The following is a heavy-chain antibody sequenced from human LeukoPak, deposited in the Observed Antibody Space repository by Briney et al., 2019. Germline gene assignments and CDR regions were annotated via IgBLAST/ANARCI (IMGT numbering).Heavy chain of an antibody. V-gene: IGHV4-34*01. CDR1: GGSFSGYY. CDR3: ARGVSGWLRRAFDI. CDR2: INHSGST. D-gene: IGHD6-19*01. J-gene: IGHJ3*02. Sequence: PSETLSLTCAVYGGSFSGYYWSWIRQPPGKGLEWIGEINHSGSTNYNPSLKSRVTISVDTSKNQFSLKLSSVTAADTAVYYCARGVSGWLRRAFDIWGQGTMVTVSS.